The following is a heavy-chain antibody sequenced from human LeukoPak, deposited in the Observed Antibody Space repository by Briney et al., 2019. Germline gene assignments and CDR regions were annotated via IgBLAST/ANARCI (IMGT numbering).Heavy chain of an antibody. CDR3: ARARYYYDSSGYRAVYYFDY. CDR1: GFTFSSYS. D-gene: IGHD3-22*01. J-gene: IGHJ4*02. V-gene: IGHV3-21*01. CDR2: ISSSSSYI. Sequence: PGGSLRLSCAASGFTFSSYSMNWVRQAPGKGLEWVSSISSSSSYIYYADSVKGRFTISRDNAKNSLYLQMNSLRAEDTAVYYCARARYYYDSSGYRAVYYFDYWGQGTLVTVSS.